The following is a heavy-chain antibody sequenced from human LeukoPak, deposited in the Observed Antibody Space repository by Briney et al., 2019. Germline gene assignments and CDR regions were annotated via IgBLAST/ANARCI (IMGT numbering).Heavy chain of an antibody. CDR3: ARAGPLTMVRGVMITDY. CDR2: MNSNRGNT. CDR1: GYTFISYD. D-gene: IGHD3-10*01. Sequence: AAVQVSCQACGYTFISYDINWVRQATGQGREWMGWMNSNRGNTVYTQKLQGRVTMTRNTSISTADMEPSSLRSEDTAVYYCARAGPLTMVRGVMITDYWGQGTLSTASS. V-gene: IGHV1-8*01. J-gene: IGHJ4*02.